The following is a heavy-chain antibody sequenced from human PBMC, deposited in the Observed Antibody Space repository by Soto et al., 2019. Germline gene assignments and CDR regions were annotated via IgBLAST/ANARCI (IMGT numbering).Heavy chain of an antibody. CDR1: GYSFTRYW. D-gene: IGHD3-3*01. J-gene: IGHJ3*02. Sequence: LXXSLRISCKGYGYSFTRYWGCWVPQMPGKGLEWMGTIYPAASDTRSSPSFQGQVTISADKSISTAYLQWSSLKASETAMYYCARGSAIFGVVTRNAFDIWGQGTMVTVSS. CDR3: ARGSAIFGVVTRNAFDI. CDR2: IYPAASDT. V-gene: IGHV5-51*01.